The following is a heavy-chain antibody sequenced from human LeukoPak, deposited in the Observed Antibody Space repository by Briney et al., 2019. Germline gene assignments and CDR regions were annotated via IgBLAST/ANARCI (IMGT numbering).Heavy chain of an antibody. CDR2: INHSGST. CDR3: ARHRSNLPTYYYGSGSPVGY. V-gene: IGHV4-34*01. Sequence: SETLSLTCAVYGGSFSGYYWSWIRQPPGKGLEWIGEINHSGSTNYNPSLKSRVTISVDTSKNQFSLKLSSVTAADTAVYYCARHRSNLPTYYYGSGSPVGYWGQGTLVTVSS. D-gene: IGHD3-10*01. CDR1: GGSFSGYY. J-gene: IGHJ4*02.